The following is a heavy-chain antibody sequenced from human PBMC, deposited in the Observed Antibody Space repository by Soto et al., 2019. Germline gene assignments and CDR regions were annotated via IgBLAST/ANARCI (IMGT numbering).Heavy chain of an antibody. CDR1: GDSVSSNSAA. J-gene: IGHJ6*03. CDR2: TYYRTRWYY. Sequence: SQTLSLTCVISGDSVSSNSAAWNWIRQSPSRGLEWLGRTYYRTRWYYDYTVSVRSRITVNPDTSKNQFSLQLTSVTPEDTAVYYCAGTTSHYWYYMDVWGKGTTVTVSS. D-gene: IGHD1-7*01. CDR3: AGTTSHYWYYMDV. V-gene: IGHV6-1*01.